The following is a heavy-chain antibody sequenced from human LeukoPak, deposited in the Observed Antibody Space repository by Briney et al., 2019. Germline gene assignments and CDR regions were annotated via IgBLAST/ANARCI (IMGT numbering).Heavy chain of an antibody. CDR3: ARVDGSGSYYNY. Sequence: GGSLRLSCAASGFTFSNAWMNWVRQTPGKGLEWVSVIYSGGSTYYADSVKGRFTISRDNSKNTLYLQMNSLRAEDTAVYYCARVDGSGSYYNYWGQGTLVTVSS. D-gene: IGHD3-10*01. CDR1: GFTFSNAW. J-gene: IGHJ4*02. V-gene: IGHV3-53*01. CDR2: IYSGGST.